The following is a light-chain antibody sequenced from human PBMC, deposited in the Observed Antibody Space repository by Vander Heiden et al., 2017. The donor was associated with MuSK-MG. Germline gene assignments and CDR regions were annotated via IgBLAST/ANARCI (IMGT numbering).Light chain of an antibody. CDR3: QQSYT. CDR1: QSISSY. J-gene: IGKJ1*01. CDR2: AAS. V-gene: IGKV1-39*01. Sequence: DIQMTQSPSSLSASVGDRVTITCRASQSISSYLNWYQQKPGKAPKLLIYAASSLQSGVTSRFSGSGSGTDFTRTSSSLQPEDFATYYCQQSYTFGQGTKVEIK.